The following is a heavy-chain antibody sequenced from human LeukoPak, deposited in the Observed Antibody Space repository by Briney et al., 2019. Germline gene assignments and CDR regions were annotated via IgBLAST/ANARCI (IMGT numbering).Heavy chain of an antibody. CDR3: ARCVARSGGSCYLEF. J-gene: IGHJ4*02. CDR1: GFTFSDYY. D-gene: IGHD2-15*01. Sequence: PGGSLRLSCAASGFTFSDYYMSWIRQAPGKGLDWVSYISSSGSTIYYADSVKGRFTISRDNAKNSLYLQMNSLRAEDTAVYYCARCVARSGGSCYLEFWGQGTLVTVSS. CDR2: ISSSGSTI. V-gene: IGHV3-11*01.